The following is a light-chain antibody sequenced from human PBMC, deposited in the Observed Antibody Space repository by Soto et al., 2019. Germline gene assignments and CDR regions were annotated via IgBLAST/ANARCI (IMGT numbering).Light chain of an antibody. J-gene: IGLJ1*01. CDR1: SSDVGGYNY. Sequence: QSVLTQPASVSGSPGQSITISCTGTSSDVGGYNYVSWYHQHPGKAPKLMIYEVSNRPSGVSNRFSGSKSGNTASLTISGLQAEDEADYYCSSYTSSSLLVFGTGTKVTVL. V-gene: IGLV2-14*01. CDR3: SSYTSSSLLV. CDR2: EVS.